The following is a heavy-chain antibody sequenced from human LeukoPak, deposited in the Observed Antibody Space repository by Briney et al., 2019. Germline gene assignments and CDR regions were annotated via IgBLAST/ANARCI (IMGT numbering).Heavy chain of an antibody. CDR3: ARHSRGLIVGATWRFDY. Sequence: SETLSLTCTVSGGSISSSSYYWVWIRQPPGQGLEWIGSIYYSGSTYHNPSLKSRVTISVDTSKNQFSLKLSSVTAADTAVDYCARHSRGLIVGATWRFDYWGQGTLVTVSS. D-gene: IGHD1-26*01. J-gene: IGHJ4*02. CDR1: GGSISSSSYY. CDR2: IYYSGST. V-gene: IGHV4-39*01.